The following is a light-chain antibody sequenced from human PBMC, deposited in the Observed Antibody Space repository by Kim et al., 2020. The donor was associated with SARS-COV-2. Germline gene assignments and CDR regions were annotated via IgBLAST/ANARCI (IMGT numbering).Light chain of an antibody. V-gene: IGKV1-39*01. CDR1: HSIGTY. CDR3: QQTYSTPPDT. J-gene: IGKJ2*01. CDR2: AAS. Sequence: DIQMTQSPSSLSASVGDRVTITCRASHSIGTYLNWYQQKSGKAPNLLIYAASSLQSGVPSRFSGSRSGTDFTLTITGVQPEDCATYYCQQTYSTPPDTFGQGTKLEI.